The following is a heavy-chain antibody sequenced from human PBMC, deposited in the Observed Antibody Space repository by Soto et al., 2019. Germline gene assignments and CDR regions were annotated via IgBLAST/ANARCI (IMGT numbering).Heavy chain of an antibody. Sequence: SETLSLTCTVSGGSIRDYFRTWIRQPPGKGLEWIGYIYYSGRTNYNPSLTSRVSISVDTSKNHFSLQLRSVTAADTAVYYCARVGGDDFGDSGGFDYWGQGTLVTVSS. V-gene: IGHV4-59*01. CDR2: IYYSGRT. CDR3: ARVGGDDFGDSGGFDY. J-gene: IGHJ4*02. D-gene: IGHD4-17*01. CDR1: GGSIRDYF.